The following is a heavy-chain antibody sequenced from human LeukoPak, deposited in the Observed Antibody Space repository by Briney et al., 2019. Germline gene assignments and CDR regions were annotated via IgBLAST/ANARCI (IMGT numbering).Heavy chain of an antibody. Sequence: GGSLRLSCAASGFTVSRNYMSWVRQAPGKGLEWVSVIYSGGSTYYADSVKGRFTISRDNSKNTLYLQMNSLRAEDTAVYYCARSLSQRSRYYFDYWGQGTLVTVSS. D-gene: IGHD1-1*01. J-gene: IGHJ4*02. CDR3: ARSLSQRSRYYFDY. V-gene: IGHV3-53*01. CDR1: GFTVSRNY. CDR2: IYSGGST.